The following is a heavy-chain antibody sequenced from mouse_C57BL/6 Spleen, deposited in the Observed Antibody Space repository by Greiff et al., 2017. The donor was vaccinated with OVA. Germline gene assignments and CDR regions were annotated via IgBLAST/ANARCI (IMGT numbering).Heavy chain of an antibody. CDR1: GYTFTSYW. V-gene: IGHV1-50*01. Sequence: QVQLKQPGAELVKPGASVKLSCKASGYTFTSYWMQWVKQRPGQGLEWIGEIDPSDSYTNYNQKFKGKATLTVDTSSSTAYMQLSSLTSEDSAVYYCARGSGYPDYWGQGTTLTVSS. CDR3: ARGSGYPDY. CDR2: IDPSDSYT. D-gene: IGHD3-2*02. J-gene: IGHJ2*01.